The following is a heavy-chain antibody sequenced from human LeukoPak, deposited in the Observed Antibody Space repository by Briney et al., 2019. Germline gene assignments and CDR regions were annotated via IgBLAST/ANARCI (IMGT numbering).Heavy chain of an antibody. CDR2: IYTSGST. J-gene: IGHJ6*02. V-gene: IGHV4-4*07. D-gene: IGHD4-11*01. Sequence: PSETLSLTCTVSGGSISSYYWSWIRQPAGKGLEWIGRIYTSGSTNYNPSLKSRVTMSVDTSKNQFSLKLSSVTAADTAVYYCARDGPTQTTVNPTHYYGMDVWGQGTTVTVSS. CDR1: GGSISSYY. CDR3: ARDGPTQTTVNPTHYYGMDV.